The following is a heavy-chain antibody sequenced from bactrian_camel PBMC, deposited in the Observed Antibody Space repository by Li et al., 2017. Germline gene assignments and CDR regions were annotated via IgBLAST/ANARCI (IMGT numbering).Heavy chain of an antibody. CDR1: GFTAETCG. CDR3: KAGGTCRSDY. D-gene: IGHD7*01. Sequence: HVQLVESGGGSVQAGQSLTLSCTVAGFTAETCGMNWYRQAVGDQREWVAAISNAGSTGYAASVKGRFTISKAKDNDTFYLQMNRLKPEDTGVYYCKAGGTCRSDYWGQGTQVTVS. CDR2: ISNAGST. J-gene: IGHJ4*01. V-gene: IGHV3S53*01.